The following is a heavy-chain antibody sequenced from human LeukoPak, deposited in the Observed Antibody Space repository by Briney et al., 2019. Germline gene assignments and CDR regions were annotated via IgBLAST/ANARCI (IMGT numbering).Heavy chain of an antibody. J-gene: IGHJ4*02. Sequence: GGSLRLSCAASGFTFSDYWMTWVRQAPGKGLEWVANIKQDGSEKFYVDSVKGRFTISRDNTKTSLYLQMSSLRAEDTAVHFCARDRIYYDISTGYVPLDYWGLGTLVTVSS. CDR3: ARDRIYYDISTGYVPLDY. CDR2: IKQDGSEK. V-gene: IGHV3-7*01. D-gene: IGHD3-9*01. CDR1: GFTFSDYW.